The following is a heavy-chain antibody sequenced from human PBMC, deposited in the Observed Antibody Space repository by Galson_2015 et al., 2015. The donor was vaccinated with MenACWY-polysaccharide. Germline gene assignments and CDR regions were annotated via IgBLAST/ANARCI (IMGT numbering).Heavy chain of an antibody. Sequence: SLRLSCAASGFTFSSYSMNWVRQAPGKGLEWVSSISSSSSYIYYADSVKGRFTIASDNAKNSLYLQMNSLSAEDTAVYYCASLRFLEWLPLDYWGQGTLVTVSS. CDR3: ASLRFLEWLPLDY. CDR1: GFTFSSYS. V-gene: IGHV3-21*01. J-gene: IGHJ4*02. D-gene: IGHD3-3*01. CDR2: ISSSSSYI.